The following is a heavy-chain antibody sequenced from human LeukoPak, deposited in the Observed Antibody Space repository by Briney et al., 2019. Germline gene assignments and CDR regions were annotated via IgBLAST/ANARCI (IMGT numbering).Heavy chain of an antibody. CDR3: ARSELGYNYYYMDV. Sequence: KSGGSLRLSCAASGFTFSSYNMNWVRQAPGKGLEWVSSISSSSSYIYYADSVKGRFTISRDNAKKSLYLQMNSLRAEDTAVYYCARSELGYNYYYMDVWGKGTTVTISS. D-gene: IGHD3-10*01. CDR2: ISSSSSYI. CDR1: GFTFSSYN. V-gene: IGHV3-21*01. J-gene: IGHJ6*03.